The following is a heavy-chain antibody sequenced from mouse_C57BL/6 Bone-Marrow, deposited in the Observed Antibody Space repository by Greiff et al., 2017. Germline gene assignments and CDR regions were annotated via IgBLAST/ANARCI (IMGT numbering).Heavy chain of an antibody. CDR1: GYTFTSYW. V-gene: IGHV1-55*01. D-gene: IGHD2-3*01. Sequence: QVQLQQPGAELVKPGASVKMSCKASGYTFTSYWITWVKQRPGQGLEWIGDIYPGSGSTNYNEKFKSKATLTVDTSSSPAYMQLSSLTSEDSAVYYCARSPPDAYLFAYWGQGTLVTVSA. CDR3: ARSPPDAYLFAY. CDR2: IYPGSGST. J-gene: IGHJ3*01.